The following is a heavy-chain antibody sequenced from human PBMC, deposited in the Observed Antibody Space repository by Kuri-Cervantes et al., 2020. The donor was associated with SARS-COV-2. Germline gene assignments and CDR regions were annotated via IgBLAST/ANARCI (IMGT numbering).Heavy chain of an antibody. D-gene: IGHD2-2*01. J-gene: IGHJ4*02. CDR3: ARDMACTSTSCYGFDY. CDR1: GFTFSSYA. V-gene: IGHV3-23*01. Sequence: LSLTCAASGFTFSSYAMTWVRQAPGKGLEWVSGISESGDITDYADSVKGRFTISRDSSKNTLYLQMNSLSAEDAAVYYCARDMACTSTSCYGFDYWGQGTLVTVSS. CDR2: ISESGDIT.